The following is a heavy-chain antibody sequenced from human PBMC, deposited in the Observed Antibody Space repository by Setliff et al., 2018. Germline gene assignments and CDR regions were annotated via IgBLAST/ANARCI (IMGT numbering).Heavy chain of an antibody. D-gene: IGHD5-18*01. CDR2: MSASGTST. CDR1: GFTFSSYA. CDR3: AKADFDPTWIQLWLPYFDY. V-gene: IGHV3-23*01. J-gene: IGHJ4*02. Sequence: PGGSLRLSCATSGFTFSSYAMSWVRQAPGKGLEWVSAMSASGTSTYHADSVKGRFTISGDNSKNTLYLQMNSLRAEDTAVYYCAKADFDPTWIQLWLPYFDYWGQGTLVTVSS.